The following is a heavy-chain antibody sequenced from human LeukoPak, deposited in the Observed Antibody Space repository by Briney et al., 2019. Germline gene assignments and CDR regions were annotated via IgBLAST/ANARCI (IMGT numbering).Heavy chain of an antibody. J-gene: IGHJ4*02. CDR2: VYYSGST. CDR3: ASGADYSNYYFNY. Sequence: SETPSLTCTVSGGSISGYYWTWIRQPPGKGLEWIGYVYYSGSTSYNPSLKSRLTISVDTSMNQFSLKLSSVTAADTALYYCASGADYSNYYFNYWGQGSLVTVSS. D-gene: IGHD4-11*01. V-gene: IGHV4-59*01. CDR1: GGSISGYY.